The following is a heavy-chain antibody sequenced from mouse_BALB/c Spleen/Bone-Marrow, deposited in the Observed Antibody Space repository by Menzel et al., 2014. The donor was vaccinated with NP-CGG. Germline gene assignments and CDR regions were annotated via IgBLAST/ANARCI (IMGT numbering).Heavy chain of an antibody. D-gene: IGHD2-1*01. CDR2: IDPANGNT. CDR1: GFNIKDTY. V-gene: IGHV14-3*02. J-gene: IGHJ4*01. CDR3: ARYGNYCYAMDY. Sequence: DVHLVESGAELVKPGASVKLSCTASGFNIKDTYMHWVKQRPEQGLEWIGRIDPANGNTKYDPKFQGKATITADTSPNTAYLQLSSLTSEDTAVYYCARYGNYCYAMDYWGQGTSVTVSS.